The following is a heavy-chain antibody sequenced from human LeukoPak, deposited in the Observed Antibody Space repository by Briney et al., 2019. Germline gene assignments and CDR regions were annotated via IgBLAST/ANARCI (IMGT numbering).Heavy chain of an antibody. CDR1: GGGFTFTSHA. V-gene: IGHV1-69*01. J-gene: IGHJ3*02. Sequence: GSSVKVSCKASGGGFTFTSHAISWVRQAPGQGLEWMGGLIPIYGSANYAQKFQGRVTITSDESTRTVYMELSSLRPEDSAVYYCAGFFYDNRGDAFDIWGQGTMVTVSS. CDR2: LIPIYGSA. CDR3: AGFFYDNRGDAFDI. D-gene: IGHD3-22*01.